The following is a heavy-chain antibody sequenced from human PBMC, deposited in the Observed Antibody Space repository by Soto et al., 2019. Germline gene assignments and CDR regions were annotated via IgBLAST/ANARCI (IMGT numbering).Heavy chain of an antibody. CDR2: IYWDDDK. V-gene: IGHV2-5*02. Sequence: QITLKESGPTLMKPTQTLTLTCTFSGFSLSTSGVRVGWIRQPPGKALEWLALIYWDDDKRYSPSLKSRLTIPKDTSKNQVVLTMTNMDPVDTATYYCALRPSYCSGGSCYSGFDSWGQGTLVTVSS. J-gene: IGHJ4*02. CDR1: GFSLSTSGVR. D-gene: IGHD2-15*01. CDR3: ALRPSYCSGGSCYSGFDS.